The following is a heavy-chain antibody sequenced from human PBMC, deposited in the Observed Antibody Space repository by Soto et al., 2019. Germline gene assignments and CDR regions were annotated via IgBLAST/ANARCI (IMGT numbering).Heavy chain of an antibody. CDR2: IYYSGST. CDR3: ARAYGGYADY. D-gene: IGHD5-12*01. V-gene: IGHV4-59*01. J-gene: IGHJ4*02. CDR1: GGSISSYY. Sequence: SETLFLNRTVSGGSISSYYWSWIRQPPGKGLEWIGYIYYSGSTNYNPSLKSRVTISVDTSKNQFSLKLSSVTAADTAVYYCARAYGGYADYWGQGALVTVSS.